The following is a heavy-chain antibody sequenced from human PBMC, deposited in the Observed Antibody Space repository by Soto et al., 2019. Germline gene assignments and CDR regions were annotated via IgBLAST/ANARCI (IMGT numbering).Heavy chain of an antibody. CDR3: ARLDKWARYCNISMCDMAGGFFEF. CDR1: GASMSNDY. D-gene: IGHD1-26*01. CDR2: FYYSGGT. Sequence: QVHLQESGPGLVKSSETLSLSCTVSGASMSNDYWTWIRQPPGKGLEWIGSFYYSGGTNYNPSLESRVTISQATSKNQFSLRLASVTAADTAVYFCARLDKWARYCNISMCDMAGGFFEFWGQGTLVTVSS. V-gene: IGHV4-59*08. J-gene: IGHJ4*02.